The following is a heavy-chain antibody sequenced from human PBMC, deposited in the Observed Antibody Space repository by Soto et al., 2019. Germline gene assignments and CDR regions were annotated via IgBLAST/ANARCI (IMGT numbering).Heavy chain of an antibody. Sequence: ASVKVSCKASGYTFTSYDINWVRQATGQRLEWMGWINAGNGNTKYSQKFQGRVTITRDTSASTAYMELSSLRSEDTAVYYCARDRSYCSGGSCYPSWFDPWGQGTLVTVSS. J-gene: IGHJ5*02. D-gene: IGHD2-15*01. CDR2: INAGNGNT. V-gene: IGHV1-3*01. CDR3: ARDRSYCSGGSCYPSWFDP. CDR1: GYTFTSYD.